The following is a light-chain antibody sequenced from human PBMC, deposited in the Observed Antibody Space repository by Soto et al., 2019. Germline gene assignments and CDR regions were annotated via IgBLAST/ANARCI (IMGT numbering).Light chain of an antibody. CDR1: QGISSY. V-gene: IGKV1-8*01. CDR2: AAS. CDR3: EPYYSYPYT. Sequence: AIRMTQSPSSFSASTGDRVTITFRASQGISSYLAWYQQKPGKAPKLLIYAASTLQSGVPSRFSGSGSGTDFSLTISCRQSEDFASYFREPYYSYPYTLGQGIKVEMK. J-gene: IGKJ1*01.